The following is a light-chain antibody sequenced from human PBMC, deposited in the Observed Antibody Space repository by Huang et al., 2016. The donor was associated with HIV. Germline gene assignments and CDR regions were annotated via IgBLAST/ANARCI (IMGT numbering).Light chain of an antibody. CDR3: QQYDKWPGT. CDR1: QRVGVN. J-gene: IGKJ2*01. Sequence: EVMMTQSPATLSVPLGDKASLSCRASQRVGVNLAWYQQKPGQAPTLLIYGASDRATGSSARFSGSGSGTDFTLTISSLQSEDSAVYFCQQYDKWPGTFGQGTRLQI. CDR2: GAS. V-gene: IGKV3-15*01.